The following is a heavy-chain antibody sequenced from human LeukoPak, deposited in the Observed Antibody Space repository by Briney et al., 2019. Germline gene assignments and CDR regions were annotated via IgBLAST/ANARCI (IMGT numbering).Heavy chain of an antibody. J-gene: IGHJ4*02. CDR1: GYTFTGYY. Sequence: ASVTLSCTASGYTFTGYYMHWVRQATGQALEWMARINPHRCGTNYEQKFQSSVTMTRDTTISTAYMQLIRLRSDDTAVYYCARDLYDSSGYKFDYWGQGTLVTVSS. CDR3: ARDLYDSSGYKFDY. V-gene: IGHV1-2*06. CDR2: INPHRCGT. D-gene: IGHD3-22*01.